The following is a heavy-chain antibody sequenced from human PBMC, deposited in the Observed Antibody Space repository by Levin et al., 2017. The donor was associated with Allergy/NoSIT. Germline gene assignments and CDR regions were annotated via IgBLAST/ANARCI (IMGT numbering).Heavy chain of an antibody. V-gene: IGHV3-11*01. J-gene: IGHJ4*02. D-gene: IGHD4-23*01. CDR2: IGSSGSPI. Sequence: PGGSLRLSCAASGFTFSGYYMSWIRQAPGKGLEWVSYIGSSGSPIYYADSVKGRFTISRDNAKNSLFLQMNSLRDEDTAVYYCARHGTLRIQGTTGVAYYFDYWGQGTLVTVSS. CDR3: ARHGTLRIQGTTGVAYYFDY. CDR1: GFTFSGYY.